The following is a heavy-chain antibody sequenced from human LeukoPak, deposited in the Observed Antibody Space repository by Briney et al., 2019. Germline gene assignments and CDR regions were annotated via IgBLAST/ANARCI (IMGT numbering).Heavy chain of an antibody. CDR1: GYTFTGYY. Sequence: ASVKVSCKASGYTFTGYYMHWVRQAPGQGLEPMGWVNPNSGGTNYAQKFQGRVTMTRDTSISTAYMELSRLRSDDTAVYYCASPSVSDYGDYAFDYWGQGTLVTVSS. CDR2: VNPNSGGT. CDR3: ASPSVSDYGDYAFDY. D-gene: IGHD4-17*01. J-gene: IGHJ4*02. V-gene: IGHV1-2*02.